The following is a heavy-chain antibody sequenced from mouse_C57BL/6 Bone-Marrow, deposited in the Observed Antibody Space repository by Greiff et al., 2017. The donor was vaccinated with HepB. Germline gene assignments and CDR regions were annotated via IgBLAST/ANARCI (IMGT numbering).Heavy chain of an antibody. CDR3: ARWVYDYDVGY. CDR1: GYTFTSYG. Sequence: VQLQQSGAELARPGASVKLSCKASGYTFTSYGISWVKQRTGQGLEWIGEIYPRSGNTYYNEKFKGKATLTADKSPSTAYMELRSLTSEDSAVYFCARWVYDYDVGYWGQGTTLTVSS. CDR2: IYPRSGNT. V-gene: IGHV1-81*01. D-gene: IGHD2-4*01. J-gene: IGHJ2*01.